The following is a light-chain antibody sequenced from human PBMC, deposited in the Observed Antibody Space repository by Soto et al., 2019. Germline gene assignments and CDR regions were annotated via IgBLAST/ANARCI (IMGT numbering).Light chain of an antibody. CDR2: SDN. Sequence: QSVLTQPPSASGTPGQKVTISCSGSSSNIGRNTVNWYQQVPGTAPKLLMYSDNQRPSGVPDRFSGSRSGTSVSLAISGLQSADEADYYCVACDDSLNGVLFGVGTKVTVL. CDR3: VACDDSLNGVL. CDR1: SSNIGRNT. V-gene: IGLV1-44*01. J-gene: IGLJ2*01.